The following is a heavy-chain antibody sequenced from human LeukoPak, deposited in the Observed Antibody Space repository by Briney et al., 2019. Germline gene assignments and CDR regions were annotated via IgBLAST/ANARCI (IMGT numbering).Heavy chain of an antibody. V-gene: IGHV1-69*04. Sequence: ASVKVSCKASGYTFTGYYMHWVRQAPGQGLEWMGRIIPILGIANYAQKFQGRVTITADKSTSTAYMELSSLRSEDTAVYYCARDLGSSSSGNYWGQGTLVTVSS. CDR1: GYTFTGYY. CDR2: IIPILGIA. D-gene: IGHD6-13*01. CDR3: ARDLGSSSSGNY. J-gene: IGHJ4*02.